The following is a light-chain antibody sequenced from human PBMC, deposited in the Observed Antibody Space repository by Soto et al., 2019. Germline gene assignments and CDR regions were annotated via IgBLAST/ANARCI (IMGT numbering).Light chain of an antibody. CDR2: GAS. CDR3: QQSNNWPPWT. V-gene: IGKV3-15*01. J-gene: IGKJ1*01. CDR1: HSVSSN. Sequence: EIVVTQSPATLSVSPGERATLSCRASHSVSSNLAWYQQKPGQAPRLLIYGASTRATGIPARFSGSGSGTEFTLTISRLQSEDFAVYYCQQSNNWPPWTIGQGTKVEIK.